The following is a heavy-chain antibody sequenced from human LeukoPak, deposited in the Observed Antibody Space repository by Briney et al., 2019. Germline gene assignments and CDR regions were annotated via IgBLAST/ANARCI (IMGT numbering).Heavy chain of an antibody. CDR2: IYYSGST. V-gene: IGHV4-30-4*01. J-gene: IGHJ4*02. CDR1: GVSLSIVDYY. D-gene: IGHD3-10*01. Sequence: SETLSLTCTVSGVSLSIVDYYWSWIRQPPGKGLEWIGYIYYSGSTYYNPSLKSRVTISLDTSKNQFSLKLTSVTAADTAVYYCAVMVRGVFNYWGQGTLVTVSS. CDR3: AVMVRGVFNY.